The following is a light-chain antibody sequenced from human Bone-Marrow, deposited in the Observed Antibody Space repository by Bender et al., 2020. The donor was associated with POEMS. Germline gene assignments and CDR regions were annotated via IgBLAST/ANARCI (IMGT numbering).Light chain of an antibody. Sequence: QSALTQPTSVSGSPGQSITISCTESDSNVGDSNYVSWYQQHPGKAPKLIIYDVSNRPSAFSDRFSGSQFGNTASLTISGLQAEDEAHYHCSSYAGNNNLVFGGGTKLTVL. V-gene: IGLV2-14*03. CDR1: DSNVGDSNY. CDR2: DVS. CDR3: SSYAGNNNLV. J-gene: IGLJ2*01.